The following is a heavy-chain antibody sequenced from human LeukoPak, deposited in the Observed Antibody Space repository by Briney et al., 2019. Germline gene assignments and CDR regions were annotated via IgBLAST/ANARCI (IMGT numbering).Heavy chain of an antibody. Sequence: ASVKVSCKASGYTFSSYYIHWVRQAPGQGLEWMGIINPSGGSTRFAQSQKFQGRVTMTRDTSTSTVYMELSSLRSEDTAVYYCARDGALQDIVVVVAATGYYFDYWGQGTLVTVSS. V-gene: IGHV1-46*01. J-gene: IGHJ4*02. CDR3: ARDGALQDIVVVVAATGYYFDY. CDR1: GYTFSSYY. CDR2: INPSGGST. D-gene: IGHD2-15*01.